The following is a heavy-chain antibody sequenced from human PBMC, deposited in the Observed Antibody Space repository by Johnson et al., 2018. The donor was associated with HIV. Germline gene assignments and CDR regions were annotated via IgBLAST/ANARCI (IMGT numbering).Heavy chain of an antibody. V-gene: IGHV3-74*01. J-gene: IGHJ3*02. Sequence: VPLVVSRGGLVQPGGSLRLPCAAYGCTFSTYWMHWVSQASSTGLVWLSRINTDGSSTSYADSVTGLPTTSRDNAKNSLYMQMNSLRAEDTAVYYCARDSFVYRGNYYCAFDIWGEGTMVTVSS. CDR3: ARDSFVYRGNYYCAFDI. D-gene: IGHD1-26*01. CDR2: INTDGSST. CDR1: GCTFSTYW.